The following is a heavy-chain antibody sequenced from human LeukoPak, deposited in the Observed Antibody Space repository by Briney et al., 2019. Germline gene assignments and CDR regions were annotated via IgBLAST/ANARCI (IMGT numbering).Heavy chain of an antibody. V-gene: IGHV4-59*01. CDR1: GGSISSYY. D-gene: IGHD5-18*01. Sequence: SETLSLTCTVSGGSISSYYWSWIRQPPGEGLEWIGYIYYSGSTNYNPSLKSRVTISVDTSKNQFSLKLSSVTAADTAVYYCARALYSYGIDYWGQGTLVTVSS. CDR3: ARALYSYGIDY. J-gene: IGHJ4*02. CDR2: IYYSGST.